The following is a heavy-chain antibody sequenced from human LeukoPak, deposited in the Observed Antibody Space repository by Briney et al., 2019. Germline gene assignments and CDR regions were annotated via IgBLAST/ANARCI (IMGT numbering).Heavy chain of an antibody. CDR2: ISGSGGST. V-gene: IGHV3-23*01. Sequence: GGSLRLSCAASGFTFSSYAMSWVRQAPGKGLEWVSSISGSGGSTYYADSVKGRFTISRDNSKNTLYLQMNSLRAEDTAVYYCAKDLYSSGWYDAFDIWGQGTMVTVSS. CDR1: GFTFSSYA. J-gene: IGHJ3*02. D-gene: IGHD6-19*01. CDR3: AKDLYSSGWYDAFDI.